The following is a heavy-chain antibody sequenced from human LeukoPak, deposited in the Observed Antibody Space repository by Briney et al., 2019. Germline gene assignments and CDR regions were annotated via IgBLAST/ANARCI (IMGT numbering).Heavy chain of an antibody. CDR2: ISWNSGSI. D-gene: IGHD6-6*01. Sequence: GGSLRLSCAASGFTFDDYAMHWVRQAPGKGLEWVSGISWNSGSIGYADSVKGRFTISRDNAKNSLYLQMNSLRAEDTALYYCAKDLSSIATSYYFDYWAREPWSPSPQ. CDR1: GFTFDDYA. V-gene: IGHV3-9*01. J-gene: IGHJ4*02. CDR3: AKDLSSIATSYYFDY.